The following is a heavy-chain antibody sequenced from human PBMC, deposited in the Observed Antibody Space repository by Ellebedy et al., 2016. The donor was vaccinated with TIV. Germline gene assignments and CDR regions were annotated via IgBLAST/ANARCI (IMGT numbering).Heavy chain of an antibody. CDR2: MNPNSGNT. Sequence: ASVKVSXXASGYTFTYYYMHWVRQAPGQGLEWMGWMNPNSGNTGYAQKFQGRVTITADESTSTAYMELSSLRSEDTAVYYCARKWGSSGWYGHRYPFDYWGQGTLVTVSS. J-gene: IGHJ4*02. CDR1: GYTFTYYY. D-gene: IGHD6-19*01. CDR3: ARKWGSSGWYGHRYPFDY. V-gene: IGHV1-8*03.